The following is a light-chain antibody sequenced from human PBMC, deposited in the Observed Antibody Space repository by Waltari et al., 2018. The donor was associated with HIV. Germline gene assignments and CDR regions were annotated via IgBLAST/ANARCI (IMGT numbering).Light chain of an antibody. CDR1: QSVSSSY. CDR2: GAS. Sequence: EIVLTQSPGTLSSSPGERGTLSCRASQSVSSSYLAWYQQKPGQAPRLLIYGASSRATGIPDRFSGSGSGTDFTLSISGLEPEDCAVYYCQHFGSSHLTFGGGTKVEIK. CDR3: QHFGSSHLT. V-gene: IGKV3-20*01. J-gene: IGKJ4*01.